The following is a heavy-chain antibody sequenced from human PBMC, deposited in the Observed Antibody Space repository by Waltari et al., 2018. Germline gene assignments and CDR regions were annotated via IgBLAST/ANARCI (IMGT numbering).Heavy chain of an antibody. CDR2: SSGPCGST. V-gene: IGHV3-23*01. D-gene: IGHD5-18*01. CDR1: GFTFSNHA. Sequence: EVQLLESGGGLVQPGGSLRLSCAASGFTFSNHAMTWVRRAPGKGLEWVYSSSGPCGSTYYAVSVEGRFTISRDNSHNTVYLQMNSLGVGDSALYFCAKPAIVGNTAHFYGFDVWGQGTTVTVSS. CDR3: AKPAIVGNTAHFYGFDV. J-gene: IGHJ6*02.